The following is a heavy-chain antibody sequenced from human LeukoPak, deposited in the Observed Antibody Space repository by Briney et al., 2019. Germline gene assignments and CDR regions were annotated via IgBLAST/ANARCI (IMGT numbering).Heavy chain of an antibody. J-gene: IGHJ5*02. D-gene: IGHD3-10*01. CDR1: GGSISSSSYY. Sequence: PSETLSLTCTVSGGSISSSSYYWGWIRQPPGKGLEWIGSIYYSGSTYYNPSLKSRVTISVDTSKNQFSLKLSSVTAADTAVYYCARGVYYYGSGSPRLNWFDPWGQGTLVTVSS. CDR2: IYYSGST. V-gene: IGHV4-39*07. CDR3: ARGVYYYGSGSPRLNWFDP.